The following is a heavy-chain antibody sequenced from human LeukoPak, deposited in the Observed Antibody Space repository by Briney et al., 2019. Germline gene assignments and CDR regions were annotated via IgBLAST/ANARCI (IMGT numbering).Heavy chain of an antibody. D-gene: IGHD3-22*01. V-gene: IGHV1-24*01. CDR2: FDPEDGET. CDR3: ARVAGDSSGYYSLHFDY. Sequence: GASEKVSCKVSGYTLTELSMHWVRQAPGKGLEWMGGFDPEDGETIYAQKFQGRVTMTEDTSTDTAYMELSSLRSEDSAVYYCARVAGDSSGYYSLHFDYWGQGTLVTVSS. J-gene: IGHJ4*02. CDR1: GYTLTELS.